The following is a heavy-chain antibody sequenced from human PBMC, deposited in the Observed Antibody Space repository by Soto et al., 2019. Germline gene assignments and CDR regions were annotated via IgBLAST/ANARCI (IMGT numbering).Heavy chain of an antibody. CDR3: AGELNYCSGGSCYPFDP. Sequence: QVQLVQSGAEVKKPGSSVKVSCKASGGTFSSYAISWVRQAPGQGLEWMGGIIPIFGTANYAQKFQGRVTITADESTSTAYMELSSLRSEDTAVYYCAGELNYCSGGSCYPFDPWGQGTLVTVSS. J-gene: IGHJ5*02. CDR1: GGTFSSYA. V-gene: IGHV1-69*12. CDR2: IIPIFGTA. D-gene: IGHD2-15*01.